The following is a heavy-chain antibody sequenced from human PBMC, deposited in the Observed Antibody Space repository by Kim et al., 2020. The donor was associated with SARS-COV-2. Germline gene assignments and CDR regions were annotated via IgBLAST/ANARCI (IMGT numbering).Heavy chain of an antibody. J-gene: IGHJ5*02. D-gene: IGHD3-10*01. CDR2: ISYDGSNK. V-gene: IGHV3-30-3*01. Sequence: LSLTCAASGFTFSSYAMHWVRQAPGKGLEWVAVISYDGSNKYYADSVKGRFTISRDNSKNTLYLQMNSLRAEDTAVYYCAREALWFGESIRYQYNWFDPWGQGTLVTVSS. CDR3: AREALWFGESIRYQYNWFDP. CDR1: GFTFSSYA.